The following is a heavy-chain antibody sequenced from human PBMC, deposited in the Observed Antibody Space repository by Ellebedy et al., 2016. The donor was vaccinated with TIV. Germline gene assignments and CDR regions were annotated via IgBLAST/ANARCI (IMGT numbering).Heavy chain of an antibody. D-gene: IGHD3-10*01. CDR1: GYSFTSNG. J-gene: IGHJ6*02. CDR3: ARGLWFGELDV. Sequence: AASVKVSCKASGYSFTSNGISWVRQAPGQGLEWMGWFGAYNGNTNYAQKFQGRVTMTTDTSTSTVYMDLRSLRSDDTAVYYCARGLWFGELDVWGQGTTVTVSS. CDR2: FGAYNGNT. V-gene: IGHV1-18*01.